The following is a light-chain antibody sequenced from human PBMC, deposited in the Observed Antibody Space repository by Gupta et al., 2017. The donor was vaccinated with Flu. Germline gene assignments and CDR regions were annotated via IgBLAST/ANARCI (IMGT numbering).Light chain of an antibody. CDR1: QSVRSSY. CDR2: GAS. CDR3: QQDGSSPYS. J-gene: IGKJ2*03. V-gene: IGKV3-20*01. Sequence: EIVLTQSPGTLSLSPGEIGTLSCRASQSVRSSYLAWYQQNPGQAPRLLIYGASSRATGIPDRFSGSGSGTDFTLTISRLEPEDFAVYYCQQDGSSPYSFGQGTKMEIK.